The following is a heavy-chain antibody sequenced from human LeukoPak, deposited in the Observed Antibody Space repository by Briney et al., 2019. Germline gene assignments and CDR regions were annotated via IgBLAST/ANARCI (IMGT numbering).Heavy chain of an antibody. V-gene: IGHV3-7*01. J-gene: IGHJ3*02. CDR3: ARHRSGGSQDDAFDI. CDR1: GFTFSSYW. D-gene: IGHD2-15*01. CDR2: IKQDGSEK. Sequence: PGGSLRLSCAASGFTFSSYWMSWAHQAPGKGLEWVANIKQDGSEKYYVDSVKGRFTISRQNAKNSLFLQMNSLRAEDTAVYYCARHRSGGSQDDAFDIWGQGTMVTASS.